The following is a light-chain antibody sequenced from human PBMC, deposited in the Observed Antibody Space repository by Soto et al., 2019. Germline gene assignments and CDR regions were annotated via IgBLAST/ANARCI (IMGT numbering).Light chain of an antibody. Sequence: QSALTQPASGSGSPGQSITISCTGTSSDVGGYNYVSWYQQHPGKAPKLMIYDVSNRPSGVSNRFSGSKSGNTASLTMSGLQAEDEADYYCSSYTSSSTRVFGTGTKLTVL. CDR2: DVS. CDR3: SSYTSSSTRV. CDR1: SSDVGGYNY. J-gene: IGLJ1*01. V-gene: IGLV2-14*01.